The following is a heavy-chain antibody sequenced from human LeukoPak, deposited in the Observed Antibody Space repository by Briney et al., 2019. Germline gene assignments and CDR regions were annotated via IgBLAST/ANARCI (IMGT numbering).Heavy chain of an antibody. V-gene: IGHV3-74*01. CDR3: ARVRDYDYVWGRREDAFDI. D-gene: IGHD3-16*01. CDR2: INSVGGST. Sequence: GGSLRLSCTASGFIFSTYWMHWVRQAPGKGLVWVSRINSVGGSTNYADSVKGRFTISRDNAKNMLYLQMNSLRAEDTAVYHCARVRDYDYVWGRREDAFDIWGQGTMVTVSS. CDR1: GFIFSTYW. J-gene: IGHJ3*02.